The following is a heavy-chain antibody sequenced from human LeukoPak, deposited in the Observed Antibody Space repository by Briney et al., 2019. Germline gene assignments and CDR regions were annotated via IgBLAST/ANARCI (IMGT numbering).Heavy chain of an antibody. J-gene: IGHJ4*02. Sequence: ASVKVSCKASGYTFTSYDIHWVRQATGQGLEWMGWTNPNSGNTGYAQKFQGRVTMTRNTSISTAYMELSSLRSEDTAVYYCARGETGAAAGRYWGQGTLVTVSS. CDR1: GYTFTSYD. D-gene: IGHD6-13*01. CDR3: ARGETGAAAGRY. V-gene: IGHV1-8*01. CDR2: TNPNSGNT.